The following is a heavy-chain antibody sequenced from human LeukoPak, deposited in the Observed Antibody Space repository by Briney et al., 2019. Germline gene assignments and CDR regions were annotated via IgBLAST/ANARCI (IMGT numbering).Heavy chain of an antibody. D-gene: IGHD3-9*01. CDR3: ARGHLGRWYDILAGYRYTPRGFDI. Sequence: ASVKVSCKASGYTFTSYDINWVRQATGQGLEWMGWMNPNSGNTGYAQKFQGRVTITRNTSISTAYMELSSLRSEDTAVYYCARGHLGRWYDILAGYRYTPRGFDIWGQGTMVTVSS. CDR2: MNPNSGNT. V-gene: IGHV1-8*03. J-gene: IGHJ3*02. CDR1: GYTFTSYD.